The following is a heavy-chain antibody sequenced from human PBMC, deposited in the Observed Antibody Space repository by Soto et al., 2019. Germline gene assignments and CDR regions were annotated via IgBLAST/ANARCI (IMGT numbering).Heavy chain of an antibody. CDR2: IWYDGSIK. V-gene: IGHV3-33*01. Sequence: QVQLVESGGGVVQPGRSLRLSCAASGFTFSSYGMHWVRQAPGKGLEWVAVIWYDGSIKNYADSVKGRFTISRDNSKNTLYLQMNSLRAEDTAVYYCARTLDYDYGDLREDYSGQGTVVTVSS. CDR3: ARTLDYDYGDLREDY. D-gene: IGHD4-17*01. J-gene: IGHJ4*02. CDR1: GFTFSSYG.